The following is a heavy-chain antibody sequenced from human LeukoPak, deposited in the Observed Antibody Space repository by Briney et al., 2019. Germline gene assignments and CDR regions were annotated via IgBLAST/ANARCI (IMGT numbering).Heavy chain of an antibody. D-gene: IGHD6-25*01. J-gene: IGHJ4*02. CDR1: GGSISIISSSTYY. V-gene: IGHV4-39*01. CDR3: ARQLPTAAADTRGYFDY. Sequence: PSETLSLTCTVSGGSISIISSSTYYWGRIRQAPGKGLEWIGSLYYGENSPYNPSLKSRATLSVDTSNNQFSLKLTSVTAADAAVYFCARQLPTAAADTRGYFDYWGQGTVVTVSS. CDR2: LYYGENS.